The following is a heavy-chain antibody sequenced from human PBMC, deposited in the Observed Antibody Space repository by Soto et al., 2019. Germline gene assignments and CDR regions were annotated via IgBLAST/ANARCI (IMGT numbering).Heavy chain of an antibody. D-gene: IGHD5-12*01. CDR2: IYSGGST. Sequence: PGGSLRLSCAASGFTVSSNYMSWVRQAPGKGLEWVSVIYSGGSTYYADSVKGRFTISRDNSKNTLYLQMNSLRAEDTAVYYCARARVVEMATIWDYWGQGTLVTVSS. V-gene: IGHV3-53*01. CDR3: ARARVVEMATIWDY. J-gene: IGHJ4*02. CDR1: GFTVSSNY.